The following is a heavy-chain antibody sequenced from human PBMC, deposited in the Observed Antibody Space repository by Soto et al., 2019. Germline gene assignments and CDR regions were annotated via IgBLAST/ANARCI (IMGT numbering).Heavy chain of an antibody. CDR3: ARQGETGYTSGWKDDAFDV. CDR2: VSDSGVAT. J-gene: IGHJ3*01. V-gene: IGHV3-23*01. CDR1: GFIFSNYA. Sequence: EVQLLESGGGLTKPGGSLRLSCAASGFIFSNYAMNWVRQAPGKGLEWVSSVSDSGVATHFADSVKGRFSISRDNSKNTQSLQMNSLRAEDTAVYYCARQGETGYTSGWKDDAFDVWGQGTVVTVSA. D-gene: IGHD6-19*01.